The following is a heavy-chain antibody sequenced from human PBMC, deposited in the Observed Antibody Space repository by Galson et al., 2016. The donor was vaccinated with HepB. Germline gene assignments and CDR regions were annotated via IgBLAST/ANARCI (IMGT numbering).Heavy chain of an antibody. D-gene: IGHD2-8*02. J-gene: IGHJ4*02. CDR2: ISSHGNED. CDR3: ARVLVVRGLVKYYFDD. V-gene: IGHV3-30-3*01. Sequence: SLRLSCAASGFNFKTYAMHWVRQAPGQGLDWVAVISSHGNEDHYAGSVKRRFTVSRDNSNNTLFLQMNGLRADDTAVYYCARVLVVRGLVKYYFDDWGQGTLVTVSS. CDR1: GFNFKTYA.